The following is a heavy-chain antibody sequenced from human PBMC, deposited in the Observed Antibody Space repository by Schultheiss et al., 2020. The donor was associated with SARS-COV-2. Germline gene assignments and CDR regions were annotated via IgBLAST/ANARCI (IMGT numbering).Heavy chain of an antibody. Sequence: SETLSLTCTVSGGSISSYYWSWIRQPPGKGLEWIGYIYYSGSTNYNPSLKSRVTISADTSKNQLSLKLSSVTAADTAVYYCARLGSSSWFDPWGQGTLVTVAS. J-gene: IGHJ5*02. CDR2: IYYSGST. V-gene: IGHV4-59*08. D-gene: IGHD6-6*01. CDR3: ARLGSSSWFDP. CDR1: GGSISSYY.